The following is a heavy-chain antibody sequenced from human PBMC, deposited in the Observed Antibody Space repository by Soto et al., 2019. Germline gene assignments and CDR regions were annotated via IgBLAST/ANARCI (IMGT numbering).Heavy chain of an antibody. V-gene: IGHV3-21*06. CDR1: GFTFIGYN. J-gene: IGHJ3*01. CDR3: ATIGDHDGFDV. CDR2: ISTSSIEI. D-gene: IGHD4-17*01. Sequence: EVQLVESGGGLVMPEESLRLSCAASGFTFIGYNMKWVRQAPGKGLEWVASISTSSIEIFYSDLVRGRFTIFRDNARNXXXXXXXXXXXXXXXXYXCATIGDHDGFDVWGQGTTVTVSS.